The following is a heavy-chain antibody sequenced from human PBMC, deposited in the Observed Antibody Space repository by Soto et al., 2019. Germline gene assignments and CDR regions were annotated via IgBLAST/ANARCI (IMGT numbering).Heavy chain of an antibody. J-gene: IGHJ6*03. CDR3: ARGAEQLALPYYYYMDV. V-gene: IGHV3-7*01. Sequence: GGSLRLSCAASGFTFSSYWMSWVRQAPGKGLEWVANIKQDGSEKYYVDSVKGRFTISRDNAKNSLYLQMNSLRAEDTAVYYCARGAEQLALPYYYYMDVWGKGTTVTVSS. CDR1: GFTFSSYW. D-gene: IGHD6-6*01. CDR2: IKQDGSEK.